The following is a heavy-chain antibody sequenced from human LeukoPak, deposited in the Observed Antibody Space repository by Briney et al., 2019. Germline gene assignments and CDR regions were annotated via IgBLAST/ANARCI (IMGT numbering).Heavy chain of an antibody. CDR1: GGSISSHY. J-gene: IGHJ4*02. V-gene: IGHV4-59*11. D-gene: IGHD3/OR15-3a*01. Sequence: PSETLSLTCTVSGGSISSHYWSWIRQPPGKGLEWIGYIYYSGGTNYNPSLKSRVSISVDTSKNQFSLKLSSVTAADTAVYYCARWTGDYDTFDYWGQGTLVTVSS. CDR2: IYYSGGT. CDR3: ARWTGDYDTFDY.